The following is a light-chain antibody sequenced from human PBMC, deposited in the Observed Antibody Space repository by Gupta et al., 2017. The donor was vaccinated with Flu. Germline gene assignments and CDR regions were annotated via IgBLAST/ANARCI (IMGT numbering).Light chain of an antibody. V-gene: IGLV2-14*01. CDR3: SSYISSSTRV. CDR1: SSDIGSYNY. CDR2: GVT. J-gene: IGLJ2*01. Sequence: QSALTQPASVSGSPGQSITISCTGTSSDIGSYNYVSWYQQHPGQAPKLLMYGVTNRPSGVSKRFSASKSGDTASLTISGLQAEDEADYYCSSYISSSTRVFGGGTKLTVL.